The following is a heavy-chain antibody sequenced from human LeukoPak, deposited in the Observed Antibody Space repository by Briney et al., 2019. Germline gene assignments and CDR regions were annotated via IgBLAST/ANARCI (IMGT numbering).Heavy chain of an antibody. CDR1: GGTFNSYA. D-gene: IGHD3-10*01. J-gene: IGHJ4*02. CDR2: IIPIFGTA. Sequence: SVKVSCKASGGTFNSYAISWVRQAPGQGLEWMGGIIPIFGTANYAQKFQGRVTITTDESTSTAYMELSSLRSEDTAVYYCARRGTVRSVGSGSEGMSFDYWGRGTLVTVSS. CDR3: ARRGTVRSVGSGSEGMSFDY. V-gene: IGHV1-69*05.